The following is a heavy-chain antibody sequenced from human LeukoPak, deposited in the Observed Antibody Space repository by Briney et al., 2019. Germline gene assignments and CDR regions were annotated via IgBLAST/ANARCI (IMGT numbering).Heavy chain of an antibody. V-gene: IGHV3-11*01. CDR2: ISSSGSTI. Sequence: GGSLRLSCAASGFTFSDYYMSWIRQAPGKGLEWVSYISSSGSTIYYADSVKGRFTISRDDAKNSLYLQMNSLRAEDTAVYYCLVDTAMVTGHWFDAWGQRTLVSVSS. J-gene: IGHJ5*02. CDR1: GFTFSDYY. CDR3: LVDTAMVTGHWFDA. D-gene: IGHD5-18*01.